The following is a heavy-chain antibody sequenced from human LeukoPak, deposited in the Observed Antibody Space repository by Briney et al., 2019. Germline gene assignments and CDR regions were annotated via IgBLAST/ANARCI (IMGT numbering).Heavy chain of an antibody. Sequence: PGGSLRLSCAASGFTFNTYAMIWVRQAPGKGLEWVSGIVGSGVSTYYADSVKGRFTISRDNSKNTVYLQMNSLRVDDTAVYYCAKALESSDAAYYYYYGMDVWGQGTTVTVSS. D-gene: IGHD3-3*01. CDR3: AKALESSDAAYYYYYGMDV. CDR2: IVGSGVST. CDR1: GFTFNTYA. V-gene: IGHV3-23*01. J-gene: IGHJ6*02.